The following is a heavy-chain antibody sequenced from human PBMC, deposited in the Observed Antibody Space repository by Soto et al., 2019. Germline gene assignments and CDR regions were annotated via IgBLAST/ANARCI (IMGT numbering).Heavy chain of an antibody. CDR3: ARDAAYCSGGSCYPDH. V-gene: IGHV1-18*01. CDR1: GYTFTSYG. CDR2: ISAYNGNT. J-gene: IGHJ4*02. D-gene: IGHD2-15*01. Sequence: QVQLVQSGAEVKKPGASVKVSCKASGYTFTSYGISWVRQAPGQGLEWMGWISAYNGNTNYAQKLQGRGTMTTDTSTSTACMELRSLRSDVTAVYYCARDAAYCSGGSCYPDHWGQGTLVTVSS.